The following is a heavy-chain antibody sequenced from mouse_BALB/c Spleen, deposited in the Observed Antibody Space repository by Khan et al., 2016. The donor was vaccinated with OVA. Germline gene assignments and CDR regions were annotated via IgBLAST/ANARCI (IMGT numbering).Heavy chain of an antibody. CDR1: GYSITSDYA. CDR2: IKYSGST. V-gene: IGHV3-2*02. CDR3: ARSGTISTVVATDFDS. J-gene: IGHJ2*01. D-gene: IGHD1-1*01. Sequence: VQLQQSGPGLVKPSQSLSLTCTVTGYSITSDYAWNWIRQFPGNKLEWMGYIKYSGSTSYNPSLTSRISITRNTSQNQFFLQLSSVTTEDTATYYGARSGTISTVVATDFDSWGQGTTLTVSS.